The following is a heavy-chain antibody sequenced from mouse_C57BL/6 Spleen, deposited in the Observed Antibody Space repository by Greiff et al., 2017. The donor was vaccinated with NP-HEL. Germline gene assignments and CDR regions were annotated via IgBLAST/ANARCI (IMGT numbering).Heavy chain of an antibody. V-gene: IGHV1-69*01. CDR2: LDPSDSYT. Sequence: QVQLQQPGAELVMPGASVKLSCKASGYTFTSYWMHWVKQRPGQGLEWIGELDPSDSYTNYNQKFKGKSTLTVDKSSSTAYMQLSSLTSEDSAVYYCARADHQDYAMDYWGQGTSVTVSS. CDR1: GYTFTSYW. CDR3: ARADHQDYAMDY. J-gene: IGHJ4*01.